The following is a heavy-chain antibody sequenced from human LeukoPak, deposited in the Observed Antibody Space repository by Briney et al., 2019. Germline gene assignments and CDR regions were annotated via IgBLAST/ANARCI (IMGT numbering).Heavy chain of an antibody. Sequence: GGSLRLSCAASGFTFSSYSMNWVRQAPGKGLEWVSYISSSSSTIYYADSVEGRFTISRDNAKNSLYLQMNSLRAEDTAVYYCARGRNEYYYDSSGYYFGYFDYWGQGTLVTVSS. D-gene: IGHD3-22*01. J-gene: IGHJ4*02. V-gene: IGHV3-48*01. CDR2: ISSSSSTI. CDR1: GFTFSSYS. CDR3: ARGRNEYYYDSSGYYFGYFDY.